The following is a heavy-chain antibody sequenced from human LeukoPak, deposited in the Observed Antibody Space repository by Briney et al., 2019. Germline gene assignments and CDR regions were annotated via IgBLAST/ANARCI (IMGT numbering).Heavy chain of an antibody. J-gene: IGHJ4*02. CDR3: ARRYGEHTFDY. CDR2: IWYDGSNE. V-gene: IGHV3-33*01. D-gene: IGHD4/OR15-4a*01. CDR1: GFTFRSHG. Sequence: GGSLRLSCAASGFTFRSHGMHWVRQAPGKGLEWVAGIWYDGSNEDYADSVKGRFTISRDNSKNTLYLQMNSLRAEDTAVYYCARRYGEHTFDYWGQGTLVTVSS.